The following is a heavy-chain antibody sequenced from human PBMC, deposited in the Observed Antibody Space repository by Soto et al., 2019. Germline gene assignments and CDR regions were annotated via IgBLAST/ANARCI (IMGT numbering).Heavy chain of an antibody. D-gene: IGHD5-18*01. CDR1: GGTFSTYA. CDR3: ASGIQLWLRRINTGYSG. Sequence: QVQLVQSGAEVKKPESSVKVSCKAPGGTFSTYAISWVRQAPGQGLEWMGGIIPMFGTANYAQRFQDRVTISADESTNTVYMELSSLGSEDTAVYFCASGIQLWLRRINTGYSGWGQGTLVTVSS. CDR2: IIPMFGTA. J-gene: IGHJ4*02. V-gene: IGHV1-69*12.